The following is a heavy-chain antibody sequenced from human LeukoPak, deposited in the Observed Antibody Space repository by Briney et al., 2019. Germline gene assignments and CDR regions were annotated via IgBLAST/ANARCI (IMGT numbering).Heavy chain of an antibody. CDR1: GYSFTSYW. Sequence: GESLKISCKGSGYSFTSYWISWVRQMPGKGLEWMGRIDPSDSYTNYSPSFQGHVTISADKSISTAYLQWSSLKASDTAMYYCARHESGYYRMDVWGKGTTVTVSS. CDR3: ARHESGYYRMDV. CDR2: IDPSDSYT. V-gene: IGHV5-10-1*01. J-gene: IGHJ6*04. D-gene: IGHD1-26*01.